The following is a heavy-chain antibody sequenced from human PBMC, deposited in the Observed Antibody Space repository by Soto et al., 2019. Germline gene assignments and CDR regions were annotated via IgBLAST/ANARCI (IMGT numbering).Heavy chain of an antibody. CDR1: GYSFTSYW. J-gene: IGHJ6*02. CDR2: IDPSDSYT. Sequence: GESLKISCKGSGYSFTSYWISWVRQMPGKGLEWMGRIDPSDSYTNYSPSFQGHVTISADKSISTAYLQWSSLKASDTAMYYCAREPRRGYDYYYYGMDVWGQGTTVTVS. V-gene: IGHV5-10-1*01. CDR3: AREPRRGYDYYYYGMDV. D-gene: IGHD3-3*01.